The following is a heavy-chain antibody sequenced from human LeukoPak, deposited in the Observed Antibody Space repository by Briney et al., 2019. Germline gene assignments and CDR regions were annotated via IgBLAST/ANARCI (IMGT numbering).Heavy chain of an antibody. Sequence: GGSLRLSCAASGFPLSSHAMSWVRQAPGKGLEWVSATSSSDAGTYYADSVRGRFTISRDNSKNTLYLQMNSLRAEDTAVYYCAKEGDSSGYYPNWFDPWGQGTLVTVSS. CDR2: TSSSDAGT. CDR3: AKEGDSSGYYPNWFDP. D-gene: IGHD3-22*01. CDR1: GFPLSSHA. V-gene: IGHV3-23*01. J-gene: IGHJ5*02.